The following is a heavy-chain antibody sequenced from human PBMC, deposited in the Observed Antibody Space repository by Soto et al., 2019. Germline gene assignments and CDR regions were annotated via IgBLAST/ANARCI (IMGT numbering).Heavy chain of an antibody. D-gene: IGHD6-13*01. J-gene: IGHJ4*02. CDR2: ISSSSSYI. Sequence: GGVLRLSCAASGFTFSSYSMNWVRQAPGEGLEWVSSISSSSSYIYYADSVKGRFTISRDNAKNSLYLQMNSLRAEDTAVYYCAREGPAAAGTGSFGYWGQGTMVTVSS. V-gene: IGHV3-21*01. CDR1: GFTFSSYS. CDR3: AREGPAAAGTGSFGY.